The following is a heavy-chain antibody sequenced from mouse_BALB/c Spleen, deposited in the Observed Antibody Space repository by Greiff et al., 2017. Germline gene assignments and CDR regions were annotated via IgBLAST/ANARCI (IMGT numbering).Heavy chain of an antibody. CDR2: IDTSDSYT. CDR3: ARREGVATYWYFDV. D-gene: IGHD1-1*01. Sequence: VQLQQPGAELVMPGASVKMSCKASGYTFTDYWMHWVKQRPGQGLEWIGAIDTSDSYTSYNQKFKGKATLTVNESSSAAFMQLSSLTSEASAVYYCARREGVATYWYFDVWGAGTTVTVSS. CDR1: GYTFTDYW. V-gene: IGHV1-69*01. J-gene: IGHJ1*01.